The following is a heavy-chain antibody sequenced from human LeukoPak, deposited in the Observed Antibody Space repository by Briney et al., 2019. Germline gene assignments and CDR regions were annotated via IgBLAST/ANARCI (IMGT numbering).Heavy chain of an antibody. Sequence: SETLSLTCTVSGGSISSSSYYWGWIRQPPGKGLEWIGSIYYSGSTYYNPSLKSRVTISVDTSKNQSSLKLSSVAAADTAVYYCARDKGVRLGHYMDVWGKGTTVTVSS. J-gene: IGHJ6*03. CDR3: ARDKGVRLGHYMDV. CDR1: GGSISSSSYY. V-gene: IGHV4-39*07. CDR2: IYYSGST.